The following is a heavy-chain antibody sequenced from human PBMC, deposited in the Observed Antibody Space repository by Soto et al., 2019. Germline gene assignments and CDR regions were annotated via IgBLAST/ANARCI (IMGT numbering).Heavy chain of an antibody. J-gene: IGHJ4*02. V-gene: IGHV3-48*01. D-gene: IGHD3-22*01. CDR1: GFIFNSYS. CDR3: GSSASPDAY. Sequence: PGGSLRLSCVASGFIFNSYSMNWVRQAPGKGLEWISYINSGSTSVFYADSVKGRFTISRDNAKNSLYLQMNSLRAEDTAVYYCGSSASPDAYWGRGTLVTVSS. CDR2: INSGSTSV.